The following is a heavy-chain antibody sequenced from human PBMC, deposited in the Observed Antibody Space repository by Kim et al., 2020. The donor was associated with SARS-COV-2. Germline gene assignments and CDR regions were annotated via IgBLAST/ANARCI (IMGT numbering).Heavy chain of an antibody. CDR1: GFTFSSYG. J-gene: IGHJ6*02. CDR2: ISYDGSNK. V-gene: IGHV3-30*18. Sequence: GGSLRLSCAASGFTFSSYGMHWVRQAPGKGLEWVAVISYDGSNKYYADSVKGRFTISRDNSKNTLYLQMNSLRAEDTAVYYCAKDPLYCSGGSCYSDYYYGMDVWGQGTTVTVSS. CDR3: AKDPLYCSGGSCYSDYYYGMDV. D-gene: IGHD2-15*01.